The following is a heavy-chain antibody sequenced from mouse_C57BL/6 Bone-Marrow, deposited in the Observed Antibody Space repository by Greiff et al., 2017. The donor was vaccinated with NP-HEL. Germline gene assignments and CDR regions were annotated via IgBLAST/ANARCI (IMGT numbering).Heavy chain of an antibody. CDR3: ARKSSYGRDAMDY. V-gene: IGHV1-4*01. D-gene: IGHD1-1*01. CDR1: GYTFTSYT. CDR2: INPSSGYT. Sequence: VHLVESGAELARPGASVKMSCKASGYTFTSYTMHWVKQRPGQGLEWIGYINPSSGYTKYNQKFKDKATLTADKSSSTAYMQLSSLTSEDSAVYYCARKSSYGRDAMDYWGQGTSVTVSS. J-gene: IGHJ4*01.